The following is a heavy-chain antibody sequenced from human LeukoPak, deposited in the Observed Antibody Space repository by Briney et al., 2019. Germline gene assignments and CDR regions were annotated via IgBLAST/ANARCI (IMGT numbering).Heavy chain of an antibody. CDR2: ISRSRSTI. CDR1: GFTFSSYE. J-gene: IGHJ6*02. CDR3: ARVGYYNGMDV. Sequence: GGSLRLSCAASGFTFSSYEMNWVRQAPGKGLEWVSYISRSRSTIYYADSVQGRFTNSRDNAKNSLYLQVNSLRAEDTAVYYCARVGYYNGMDVWGQGTTVTVSS. V-gene: IGHV3-48*03.